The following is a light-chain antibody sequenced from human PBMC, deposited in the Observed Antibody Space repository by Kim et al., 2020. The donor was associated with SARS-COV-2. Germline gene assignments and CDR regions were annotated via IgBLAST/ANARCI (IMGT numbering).Light chain of an antibody. Sequence: SPGETATLSCGASQSIRGSYLAWYQHKPGQAPRLLIYGASSRATGIPDRFSGSGSGTDFTLTISRLEPEDFAVYYCQQYDYSLPLTFGQGTKLEI. J-gene: IGKJ2*01. V-gene: IGKV3-20*01. CDR3: QQYDYSLPLT. CDR2: GAS. CDR1: QSIRGSY.